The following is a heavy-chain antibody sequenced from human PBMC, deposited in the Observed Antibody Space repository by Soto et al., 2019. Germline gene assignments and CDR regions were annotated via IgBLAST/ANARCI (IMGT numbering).Heavy chain of an antibody. CDR3: ARGGRNQGYSSSSYYYYYYMDV. CDR2: IIPILGIA. CDR1: GGPFSSYT. J-gene: IGHJ6*03. D-gene: IGHD6-6*01. Sequence: QVQLVQSGAEVKKPGSSVKVSCKASGGPFSSYTISWVRQAPGQGLEWMGRIIPILGIANYEQKFQGRVTITADKSTSTAYMELSSLRSDDTAVYYCARGGRNQGYSSSSYYYYYYMDVWGKGTPVTVSS. V-gene: IGHV1-69*02.